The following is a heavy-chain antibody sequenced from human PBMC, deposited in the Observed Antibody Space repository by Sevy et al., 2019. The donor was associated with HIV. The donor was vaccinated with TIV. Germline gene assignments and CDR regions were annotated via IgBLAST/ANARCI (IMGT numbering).Heavy chain of an antibody. CDR1: GGSISSYY. V-gene: IGHV4-4*07. J-gene: IGHJ4*02. CDR3: ARGGDSYGYVYFDY. CDR2: IYTSGST. Sequence: SETLSLTCTVSGGSISSYYWSWIRQPAGKGLEWIGRIYTSGSTNYNPSLKSRVTMSVDTSKNQFSLKLSSVTAADTAVYYCARGGDSYGYVYFDYWGQGTLVTVS. D-gene: IGHD5-18*01.